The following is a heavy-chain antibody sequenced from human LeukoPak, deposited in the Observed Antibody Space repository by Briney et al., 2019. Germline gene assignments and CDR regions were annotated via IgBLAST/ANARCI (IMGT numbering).Heavy chain of an antibody. CDR2: ISYDGSNK. Sequence: PGRSRRLSCAASGFTFSSYGMHWVRQAPGKGLEWVAVISYDGSNKYYADSVKGRFTISRDNSKNTLYLQMNSLRAEDTAVYYCAKGRRGYGDSPNWYFDLWGRGTLVTVSS. V-gene: IGHV3-30*18. CDR1: GFTFSSYG. CDR3: AKGRRGYGDSPNWYFDL. J-gene: IGHJ2*01. D-gene: IGHD4-17*01.